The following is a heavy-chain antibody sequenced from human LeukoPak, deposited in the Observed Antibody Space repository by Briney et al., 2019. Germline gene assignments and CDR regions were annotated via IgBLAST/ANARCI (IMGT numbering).Heavy chain of an antibody. CDR1: GFTFSSYA. D-gene: IGHD3-10*01. CDR2: ISGSGGST. V-gene: IGHV3-23*01. CDR3: ARHSENYYGSGTYDWYFDL. J-gene: IGHJ2*01. Sequence: PGGSLRLSCAASGFTFSSYAMSWVRQAPGKGLEWVSAISGSGGSTYYADSVKGRFTISRDNAKNSLYLQLNSLRAEDTAVYYCARHSENYYGSGTYDWYFDLWGRGTLVTVSS.